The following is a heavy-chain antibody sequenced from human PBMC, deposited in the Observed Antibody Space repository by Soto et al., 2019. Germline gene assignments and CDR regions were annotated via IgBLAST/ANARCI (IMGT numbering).Heavy chain of an antibody. CDR2: IYTSGST. V-gene: IGHV4-4*07. D-gene: IGHD2-2*02. Sequence: PSETLSLTCTVSGGSISSYYWSWIRQPAGKGLEWIGRIYTSGSTNYNPSLKSRVTMSVDTSKNQFSLKLSSVTAADTAVYYCARDRSSQDCSSTSCYTGYWSDPWGQGTLVTVSS. CDR1: GGSISSYY. CDR3: ARDRSSQDCSSTSCYTGYWSDP. J-gene: IGHJ5*02.